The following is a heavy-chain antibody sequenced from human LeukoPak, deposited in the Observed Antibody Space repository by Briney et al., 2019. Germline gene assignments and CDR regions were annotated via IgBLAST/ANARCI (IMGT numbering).Heavy chain of an antibody. D-gene: IGHD6-13*01. J-gene: IGHJ6*02. V-gene: IGHV1-18*01. CDR2: IGPFKGNT. Sequence: ASVKVSCKTSGYTFITYGISWVRQAPGQGLEWMGWIGPFKGNTHYAQKFQGRVTMTTDTSTSTAYMELRSLRSEDTAVYYCARFQGSSWTTTTYYYYYGMDVWGQGTTVTVSS. CDR1: GYTFITYG. CDR3: ARFQGSSWTTTTYYYYYGMDV.